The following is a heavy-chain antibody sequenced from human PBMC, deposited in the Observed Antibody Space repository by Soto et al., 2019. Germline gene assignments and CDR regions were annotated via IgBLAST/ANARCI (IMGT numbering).Heavy chain of an antibody. CDR1: GGYISGYC. CDR3: ARGASMYYYGSGSTTFDY. CDR2: INHSGST. Sequence: SETMSLTCTVSGGYISGYCWSWIRQTTGKGLEWIGEINHSGSTNYNPSLKSRVTISVDTSKNQFSLKLSSVTAADTAVYYCARGASMYYYGSGSTTFDYWGQGTLVTVSS. V-gene: IGHV4-34*01. J-gene: IGHJ4*02. D-gene: IGHD3-10*01.